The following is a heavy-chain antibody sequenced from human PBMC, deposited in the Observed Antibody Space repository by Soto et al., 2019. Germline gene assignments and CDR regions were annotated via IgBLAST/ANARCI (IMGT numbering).Heavy chain of an antibody. CDR1: GYTFTSYA. D-gene: IGHD2-2*01. J-gene: IGHJ6*02. V-gene: IGHV1-3*01. CDR3: ARVGVFVVGPAAISRFDRYVMDV. Sequence: ASVKVSCKASGYTFTSYAMHWVRQAPGQRLEWMGWINAGNGNTKYSQKFQGRVTITRDTSASTAYMELSSLRSEDTAVYYCARVGVFVVGPAAISRFDRYVMDVGGQGTTVPVSS. CDR2: INAGNGNT.